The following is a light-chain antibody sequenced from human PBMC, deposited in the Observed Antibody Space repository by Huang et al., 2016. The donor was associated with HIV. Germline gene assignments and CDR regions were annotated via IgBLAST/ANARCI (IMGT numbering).Light chain of an antibody. Sequence: IQLPQSPSAMSAFVGDRVTITCRAIQGISNYLAWFQQKPGKVPKRLIYAASNLQSGVPSRFSGSGSATEVTLTISSLQPEDFATYYCLQYISYPPTFGQGTKVEIK. V-gene: IGKV1-17*03. CDR1: QGISNY. CDR2: AAS. J-gene: IGKJ1*01. CDR3: LQYISYPPT.